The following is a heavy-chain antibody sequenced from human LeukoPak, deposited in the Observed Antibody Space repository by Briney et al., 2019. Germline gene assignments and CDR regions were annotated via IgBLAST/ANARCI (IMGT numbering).Heavy chain of an antibody. Sequence: ASVKVSCKASGYTFTSYYMHWVRQAPGQGLEWMGIINPSGGSTSYAQKFQGRVTMTRDMSTSTVYMELSSLRSEDTAVYYCAREDGRDGYNRDAFDIWGQGTMGTVSS. D-gene: IGHD5-24*01. CDR1: GYTFTSYY. V-gene: IGHV1-46*01. J-gene: IGHJ3*02. CDR3: AREDGRDGYNRDAFDI. CDR2: INPSGGST.